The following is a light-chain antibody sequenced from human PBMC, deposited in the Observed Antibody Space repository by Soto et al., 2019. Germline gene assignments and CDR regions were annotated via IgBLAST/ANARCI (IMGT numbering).Light chain of an antibody. Sequence: DIQLTQYPSSLSASVGDRVTITCRASQTISRYLNWYQQKPGKAPKLLIYAASSLQSGVPSRFSGSGSGTDFTLTISSLQPEDFATYYCQQSYSTPLTFGGGTIVAIK. CDR3: QQSYSTPLT. V-gene: IGKV1-39*01. CDR2: AAS. J-gene: IGKJ4*01. CDR1: QTISRY.